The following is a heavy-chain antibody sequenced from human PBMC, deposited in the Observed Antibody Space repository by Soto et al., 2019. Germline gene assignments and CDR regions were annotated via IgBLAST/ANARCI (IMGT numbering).Heavy chain of an antibody. CDR3: ARRSYHYGLDV. Sequence: QVQLQESGPGLVKPSQTLSLTCTVSGGSISSDGYYWSWIRQHPGKGLEWIGYIYYRGGTYYNPSLKSRVTISVDTSKNQFSLKLSSVTAADTAVYYCARRSYHYGLDVWGQWTTVTVSS. CDR2: IYYRGGT. D-gene: IGHD3-16*01. CDR1: GGSISSDGYY. J-gene: IGHJ6*02. V-gene: IGHV4-31*03.